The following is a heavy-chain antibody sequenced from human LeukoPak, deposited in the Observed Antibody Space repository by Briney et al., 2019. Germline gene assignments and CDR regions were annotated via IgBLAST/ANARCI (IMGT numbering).Heavy chain of an antibody. CDR3: ARVRGGTVDFDY. J-gene: IGHJ4*02. CDR2: INPNSGGT. V-gene: IGHV1-2*02. Sequence: ASVKVSCKASGGTFSSYAISWVRQAPGQGLEWMGWINPNSGGTNYAQKFQGRVTMTRDTSISTAYMELSRLRSDDTAVYYCARVRGGTVDFDYWGQGTLVTVSS. CDR1: GGTFSSYA. D-gene: IGHD1-1*01.